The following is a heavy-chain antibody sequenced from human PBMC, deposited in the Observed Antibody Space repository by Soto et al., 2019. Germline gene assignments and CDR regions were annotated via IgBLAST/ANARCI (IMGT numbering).Heavy chain of an antibody. V-gene: IGHV1-46*01. CDR3: ARVCIAARSYYYYGMDV. D-gene: IGHD6-6*01. CDR1: GYTFTSYY. CDR2: INPSGGST. J-gene: IGHJ6*02. Sequence: GASVKVSCKASGYTFTSYYMHWVRQAPGQGLEWMGIINPSGGSTSYAQKFQGRVTMTRDTSTSTVYMGLSSLRSEDTAVYYCARVCIAARSYYYYGMDVWGQGTTVTVSS.